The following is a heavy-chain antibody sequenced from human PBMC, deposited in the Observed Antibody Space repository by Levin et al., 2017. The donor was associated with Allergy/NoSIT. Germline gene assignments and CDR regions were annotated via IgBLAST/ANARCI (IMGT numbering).Heavy chain of an antibody. CDR1: GFTFSSYS. V-gene: IGHV3-48*01. CDR3: ARDDYIGF. D-gene: IGHD4-11*01. J-gene: IGHJ3*01. Sequence: GESLKISCAASGFTFSSYSMHWVRQAPGKGLEWVSYISTSGSTIYYADSVKGRFTISRDNAKNSLYLQMNSLRAEDTAVYYCARDDYIGFWGQGTMVTVSS. CDR2: ISTSGSTI.